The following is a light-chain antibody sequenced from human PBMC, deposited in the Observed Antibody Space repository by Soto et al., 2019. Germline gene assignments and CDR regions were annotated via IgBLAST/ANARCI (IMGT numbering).Light chain of an antibody. J-gene: IGKJ4*01. CDR3: EQYGSSPT. Sequence: PGGRATLSCRASQSVGSSLAWYQQKPGQAPRLVMYGASSRATGIPDRFSGSGSGTDFTLTISRLEPEDFAVYYCEQYGSSPTFGGGTKVDIK. CDR1: QSVGSS. V-gene: IGKV3-20*01. CDR2: GAS.